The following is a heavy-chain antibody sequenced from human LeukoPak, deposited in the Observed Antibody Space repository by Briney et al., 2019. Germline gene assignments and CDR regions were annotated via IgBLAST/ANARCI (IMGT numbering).Heavy chain of an antibody. V-gene: IGHV3-48*03. CDR3: ARVFERYYNILTGYYDY. J-gene: IGHJ4*02. Sequence: PGGSLRLSCAASGFTFSSYNMNWVRQAPGEGLEWVSYISSGGSTIKYADSVKGRFTISRDDAKNSLYLQMNSLRAEDTAVYYCARVFERYYNILTGYYDYWGQGTLVTVSS. D-gene: IGHD3-9*01. CDR1: GFTFSSYN. CDR2: ISSGGSTI.